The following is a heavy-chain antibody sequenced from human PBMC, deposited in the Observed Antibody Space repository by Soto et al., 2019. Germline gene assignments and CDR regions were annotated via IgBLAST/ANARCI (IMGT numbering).Heavy chain of an antibody. CDR3: AKDLIAVAGFAGEYFQH. CDR2: ISGSGGST. V-gene: IGHV3-23*01. D-gene: IGHD6-19*01. CDR1: GFTFSSYA. Sequence: ESLKISCAASGFTFSSYAMSWVRQAPGKGLEWVSAISGSGGSTYYADSVKGRFTISRDNSKNTLYLQMNSLRAEDTAVYYCAKDLIAVAGFAGEYFQHWGQGTLVTVSS. J-gene: IGHJ1*01.